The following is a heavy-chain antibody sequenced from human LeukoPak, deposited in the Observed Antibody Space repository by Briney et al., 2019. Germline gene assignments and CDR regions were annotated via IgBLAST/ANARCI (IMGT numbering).Heavy chain of an antibody. CDR3: ARVPPGVVEWELLPVFDY. CDR2: ISAYNGNT. J-gene: IGHJ4*02. Sequence: GESLKISCKGSGYTFTSYGISWVRQAPGQGLEWMGWISAYNGNTNYAQKLQGRVTMTTDTSTSTAYMELRSLRSDDTAVYYCARVPPGVVEWELLPVFDYWGQGTLVTVSS. V-gene: IGHV1-18*01. D-gene: IGHD1-26*01. CDR1: GYTFTSYG.